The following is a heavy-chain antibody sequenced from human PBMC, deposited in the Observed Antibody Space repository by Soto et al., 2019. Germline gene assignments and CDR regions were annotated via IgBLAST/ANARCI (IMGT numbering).Heavy chain of an antibody. V-gene: IGHV3-72*01. CDR2: TKTKGNSYTT. Sequence: GGSLRPSCAASGFTFSDYYMDWVRQAPGKGLEWVGRTKTKGNSYTTEYAASVRGRFTISRDDSKSSLYLQMNSLKIVDTAVYYCTRGLRPYFFDYWGQGTLVTVSS. CDR3: TRGLRPYFFDY. D-gene: IGHD4-17*01. J-gene: IGHJ4*02. CDR1: GFTFSDYY.